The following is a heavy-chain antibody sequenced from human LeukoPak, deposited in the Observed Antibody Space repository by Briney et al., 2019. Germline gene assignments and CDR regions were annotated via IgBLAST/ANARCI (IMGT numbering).Heavy chain of an antibody. CDR2: IYYTGNT. CDR3: ARDIAYDSSGYYSPHFDY. V-gene: IGHV4-59*01. CDR1: GGSISDYY. Sequence: SETLSLTCTVSGGSISDYYWTWIRQPPGKGLEWIGYIYYTGNTNYNPSLKSRVTVTIDTSKNHFSLRLSSVTAADTAVYYCARDIAYDSSGYYSPHFDYWGQGTRVTVSS. J-gene: IGHJ4*02. D-gene: IGHD3-22*01.